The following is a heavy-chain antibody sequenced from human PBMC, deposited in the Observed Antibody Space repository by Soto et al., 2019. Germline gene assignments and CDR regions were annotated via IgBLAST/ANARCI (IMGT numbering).Heavy chain of an antibody. CDR3: GKVLVGATGHTDSDS. Sequence: SETLSLPCTVSGGSIYRSGYYWGWIRQPPGRGLEWIGNIDYNGVTYSNPPLKSRVTISRDTSKNQFSLKLTSVTAADTALYYCGKVLVGATGHTDSDSWGPGTLVTVSS. J-gene: IGHJ4*02. CDR1: GGSIYRSGYY. D-gene: IGHD2-15*01. CDR2: IDYNGVT. V-gene: IGHV4-39*01.